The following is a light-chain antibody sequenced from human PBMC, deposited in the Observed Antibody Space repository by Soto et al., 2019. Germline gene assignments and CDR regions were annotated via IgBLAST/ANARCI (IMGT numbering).Light chain of an antibody. CDR2: DTS. CDR1: QSVSSN. V-gene: IGKV3-15*01. CDR3: QQYSNWPLT. Sequence: EILMTQSPATLSVSPGERATLSCRASQSVSSNLAWYQQKPGQAPRLLIYDTSTRAPGIPARFSGSGSGTEFTLTISSLQSEDFAVYYCQQYSNWPLTFGHGTKVEIK. J-gene: IGKJ1*01.